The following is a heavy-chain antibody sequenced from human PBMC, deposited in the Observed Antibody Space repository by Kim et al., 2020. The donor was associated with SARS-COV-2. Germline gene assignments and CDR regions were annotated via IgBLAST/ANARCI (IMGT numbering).Heavy chain of an antibody. J-gene: IGHJ5*02. CDR2: ITTYVTDT. Sequence: GGTMRLSCAASGFTLSNYWIHWVRQAPEKGLQWLARITTYVTDTNYADSVKGRFTISRDSAKNTLYLKMNNLRGEDMGVYYCARDRGEATPLDPWGQGARVTVSS. V-gene: IGHV3-74*01. D-gene: IGHD3-10*01. CDR3: ARDRGEATPLDP. CDR1: GFTLSNYW.